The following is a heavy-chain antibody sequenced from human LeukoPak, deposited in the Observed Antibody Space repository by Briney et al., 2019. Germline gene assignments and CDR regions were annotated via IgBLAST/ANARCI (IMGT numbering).Heavy chain of an antibody. CDR3: AKSGGSSSWTRPFDY. D-gene: IGHD6-13*01. V-gene: IGHV3-30*18. CDR1: GFTFSSYG. J-gene: IGHJ4*02. Sequence: PGRSLRLSCAASGFTFSSYGMHWVRQAPGKGLEWVAVISYDGSNKYYADSVKGRFTISRDNSKNMMYLQMNSLRAEDTAVYYCAKSGGSSSWTRPFDYWGQTTLVTVSS. CDR2: ISYDGSNK.